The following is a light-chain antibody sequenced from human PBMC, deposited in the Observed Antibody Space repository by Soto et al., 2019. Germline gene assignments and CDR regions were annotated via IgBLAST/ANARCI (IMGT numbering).Light chain of an antibody. CDR1: SSDVGSYNY. V-gene: IGLV2-14*01. CDR3: SSYTSSSTL. J-gene: IGLJ1*01. CDR2: EVS. Sequence: LTQPASVSGSPVQSITISCTGTSSDVGSYNYVSWYQQHPDKAPKLMIYEVSDRPSGISSRFSGSKSGNTASLTISGLQTEDEADYYCSSYTSSSTLFGTGTKVTVL.